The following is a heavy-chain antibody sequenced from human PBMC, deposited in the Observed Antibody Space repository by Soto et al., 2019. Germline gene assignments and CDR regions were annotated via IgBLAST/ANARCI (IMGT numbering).Heavy chain of an antibody. CDR3: ARVDFGVVRHGMDV. D-gene: IGHD3-3*01. CDR2: IYYSGST. Sequence: QVQLQESGPGLVKPSQTLSLTCTVSGGSISSGGYYWSWIRQHPGKGLEWIGYIYYSGSTYYNPSLKSRVTISVDTSKNQFSLKLSSVTAADTAVYSCARVDFGVVRHGMDVWGQGTTVTVSS. V-gene: IGHV4-31*03. CDR1: GGSISSGGYY. J-gene: IGHJ6*02.